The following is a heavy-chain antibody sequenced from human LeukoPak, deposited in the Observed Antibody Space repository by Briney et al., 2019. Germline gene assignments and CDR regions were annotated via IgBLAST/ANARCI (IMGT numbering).Heavy chain of an antibody. Sequence: SETLSLTCTVSGGSISSGGYYWSWIRQHPGKGLEWIGYIYYSGSTYYNPSLKSRVTISVDRSKNQFSLKLSSVTAADTAVYYCARTKYYYDSSGYHRGAFDIWGQGTMVTVSS. CDR1: GGSISSGGYY. CDR2: IYYSGST. D-gene: IGHD3-22*01. CDR3: ARTKYYYDSSGYHRGAFDI. V-gene: IGHV4-31*03. J-gene: IGHJ3*02.